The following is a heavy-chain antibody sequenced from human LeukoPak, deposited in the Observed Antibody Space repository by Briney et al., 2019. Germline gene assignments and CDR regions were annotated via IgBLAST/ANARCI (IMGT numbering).Heavy chain of an antibody. Sequence: SVKVSCKASGGTFSSYAISWVRQAPGQGLEWMGRIIPILGIANYAQKFQGRVTITADKSTSTAYMELSSLRSEDTAVYYCARPGDIRGYCSSTSCYGAFDIWGQGTMVTVSS. CDR1: GGTFSSYA. V-gene: IGHV1-69*04. CDR2: IIPILGIA. CDR3: ARPGDIRGYCSSTSCYGAFDI. D-gene: IGHD2-2*01. J-gene: IGHJ3*02.